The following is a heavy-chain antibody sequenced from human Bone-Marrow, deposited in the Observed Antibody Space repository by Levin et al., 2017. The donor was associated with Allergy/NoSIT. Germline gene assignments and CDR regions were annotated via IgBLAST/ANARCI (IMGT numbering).Heavy chain of an antibody. CDR1: GGSFGGYF. J-gene: IGHJ3*02. D-gene: IGHD1-1*01. Sequence: SETLSLTCAVSGGSFGGYFWTWIRQTPGKGLEWIGEINHSGSTTYNPSLKSRVTMTRDTSTSTVYMELSSLRSEDTAVYYCARDLSGGLPDAFDIWGQGTIVSVSS. CDR2: INHSGST. V-gene: IGHV4-34*10. CDR3: ARDLSGGLPDAFDI.